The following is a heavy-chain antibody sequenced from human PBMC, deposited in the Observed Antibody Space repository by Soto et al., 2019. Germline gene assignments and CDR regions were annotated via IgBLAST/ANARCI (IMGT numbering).Heavy chain of an antibody. CDR1: GYTFINFD. D-gene: IGHD3-10*01. Sequence: QVQLVQSGAEVKEPGASVRVSCKASGYTFINFDISWVRQAAGQGLEWLGWTNPGSGKTGYAIKFQGRVAMTWDASKGTSHLELSSLTSDGTAVYYCARMVSAGTLNWFDPWGEGTLVTVAS. J-gene: IGHJ5*02. CDR2: TNPGSGKT. V-gene: IGHV1-8*02. CDR3: ARMVSAGTLNWFDP.